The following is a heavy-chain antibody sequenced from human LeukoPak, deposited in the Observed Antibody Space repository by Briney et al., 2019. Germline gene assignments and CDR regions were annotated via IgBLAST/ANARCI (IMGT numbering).Heavy chain of an antibody. Sequence: GASVKVSCKASGGTFSSYAISWVRQAPGQGLEWMGGIIPTFGTANYAQKFQGRVTITADESTSTAYMELSSLRSEDTAVYYCARAPYYYDSSGQLFDYWGQGTLVTVSS. CDR1: GGTFSSYA. D-gene: IGHD3-22*01. V-gene: IGHV1-69*13. CDR3: ARAPYYYDSSGQLFDY. CDR2: IIPTFGTA. J-gene: IGHJ4*02.